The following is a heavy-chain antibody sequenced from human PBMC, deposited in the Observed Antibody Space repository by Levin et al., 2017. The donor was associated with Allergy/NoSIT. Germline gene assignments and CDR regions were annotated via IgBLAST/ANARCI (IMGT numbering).Heavy chain of an antibody. J-gene: IGHJ3*02. CDR2: IWHDGSKK. CDR3: ARDGGGNSGYDLAFDI. D-gene: IGHD5-12*01. V-gene: IGHV3-33*01. CDR1: GFTFRKFG. Sequence: GGSLRLSCEVSGFTFRKFGIHWVRQAPGKGLEWVAVIWHDGSKKLYAGSVEGRFTISRDDSKDTAYLLMNSLSAEAAAVYYCARDGGGNSGYDLAFDIWGQGTKVTVSP.